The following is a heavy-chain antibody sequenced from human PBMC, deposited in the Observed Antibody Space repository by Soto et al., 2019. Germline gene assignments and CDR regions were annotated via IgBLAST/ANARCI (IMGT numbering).Heavy chain of an antibody. CDR1: GGTFSSYA. CDR3: ARGPYCSSTSCYMWGAAMPKDYYYGMDV. J-gene: IGHJ6*02. V-gene: IGHV1-69*13. D-gene: IGHD2-2*02. Sequence: SVKVSFKASGGTFSSYAISWVRQAPGQGLEWMGGIIPIFGTANYAQKFQGRVTITADESTSTAYMELSSLRSEDTAVYYCARGPYCSSTSCYMWGAAMPKDYYYGMDVWGQGTTVTVSS. CDR2: IIPIFGTA.